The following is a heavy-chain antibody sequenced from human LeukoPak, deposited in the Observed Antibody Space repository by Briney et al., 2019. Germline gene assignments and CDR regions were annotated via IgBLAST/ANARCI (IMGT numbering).Heavy chain of an antibody. V-gene: IGHV4-4*07. CDR1: GGSISSYY. D-gene: IGHD6-19*01. CDR2: IYTSGST. Sequence: SETLSLTCTVSGGSISSYYWSWIRQPAGKGLEWIGRIYTSGSTNYNPSLKSRVTMSVDTSKNQFSLKLSSVTAADTAVCYCARVGTGYSSGPVDYWGQGTLVTVSS. CDR3: ARVGTGYSSGPVDY. J-gene: IGHJ4*02.